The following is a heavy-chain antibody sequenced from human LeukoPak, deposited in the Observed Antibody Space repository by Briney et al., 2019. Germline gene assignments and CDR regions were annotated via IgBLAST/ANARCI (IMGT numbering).Heavy chain of an antibody. Sequence: PSETLSLTCTVSGGSISSYYWSWIRQPPGKGLEWIGYIYYSGSTNYNPSLKSRVTISVDTSKNRLSLNLRSVTAADTGVYYCARVLGSRYFHYGMDVWGQGTTVSVSS. V-gene: IGHV4-59*01. J-gene: IGHJ6*02. CDR3: ARVLGSRYFHYGMDV. CDR2: IYYSGST. CDR1: GGSISSYY. D-gene: IGHD2/OR15-2a*01.